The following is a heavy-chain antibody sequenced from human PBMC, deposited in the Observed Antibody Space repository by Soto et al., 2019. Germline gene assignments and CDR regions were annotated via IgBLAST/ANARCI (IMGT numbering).Heavy chain of an antibody. CDR3: ARGPYSDSSEWFDP. D-gene: IGHD6-6*01. CDR2: ISGRGDRT. Sequence: GGSLRLSCAASGFTFTSYAMAWVRQAPGKGLEWVSSISGRGDRTYYADSVKGRFTISRDNSKNTLSLQMNRLRAEDTALYYCARGPYSDSSEWFDPWGQGTLVPSPQ. J-gene: IGHJ5*02. V-gene: IGHV3-23*01. CDR1: GFTFTSYA.